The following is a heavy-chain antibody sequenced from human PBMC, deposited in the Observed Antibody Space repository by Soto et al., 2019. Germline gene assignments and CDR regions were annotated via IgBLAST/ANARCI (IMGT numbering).Heavy chain of an antibody. J-gene: IGHJ4*02. CDR3: ARDKITGLFDY. CDR2: INHSGST. Sequence: QVQLQQWGAGLLKPSETLSLTCAVYGGSFSGYYWTWIRQPPGTGLEWIGEINHSGSTNYNPSLKAGVTISVDTSKNQFPLKLTSVTAAYTAVYYCARDKITGLFDYWGQGTLVTVSS. D-gene: IGHD2-8*02. CDR1: GGSFSGYY. V-gene: IGHV4-34*01.